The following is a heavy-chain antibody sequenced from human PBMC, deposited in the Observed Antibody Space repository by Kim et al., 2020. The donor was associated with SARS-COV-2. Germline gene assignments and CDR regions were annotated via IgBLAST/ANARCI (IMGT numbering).Heavy chain of an antibody. J-gene: IGHJ4*02. CDR2: IKQDGSEK. CDR1: GFTFSSYW. V-gene: IGHV3-7*03. CDR3: ARVTSSGWVRSRLRGGFDY. Sequence: GGSLRLSCAASGFTFSSYWMSWVRQAPGKGLEWVANIKQDGSEKYYVDSVKGRFTISRDNAKNSLYLQMNSLRAEDTAVYYCARVTSSGWVRSRLRGGFDYWGQGTLVTVSS. D-gene: IGHD6-19*01.